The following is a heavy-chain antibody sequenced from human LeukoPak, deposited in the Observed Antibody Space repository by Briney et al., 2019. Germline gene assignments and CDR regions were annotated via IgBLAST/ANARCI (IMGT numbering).Heavy chain of an antibody. CDR2: IYYSGST. J-gene: IGHJ3*02. D-gene: IGHD3-22*01. V-gene: IGHV4-31*03. CDR1: GGSISSGGYY. Sequence: SETLSLTCTVSGGSISSGGYYWSWIRQHPGKGLEWIGYIYYSGSTYYNPSLKSRVTISVDMSKNQFSLKLSSVTAADTAVYYCARGWSGYYYNDAFDIWGQGTMVTVSS. CDR3: ARGWSGYYYNDAFDI.